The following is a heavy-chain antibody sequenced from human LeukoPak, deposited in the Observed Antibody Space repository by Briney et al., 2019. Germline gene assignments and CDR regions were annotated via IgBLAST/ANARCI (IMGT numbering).Heavy chain of an antibody. Sequence: GGSLRLSCAASEFTFSSLWMNWVRQAPGKGLEWVANIEPDGSEKYYVDSVKGRFTISRDNAKRSVYLQMNNLRVDDTALYYCAKDKKYYYDSRLSASEGFDIWGQGTMVTVSS. CDR1: EFTFSSLW. CDR3: AKDKKYYYDSRLSASEGFDI. CDR2: IEPDGSEK. J-gene: IGHJ3*02. D-gene: IGHD3-22*01. V-gene: IGHV3-7*03.